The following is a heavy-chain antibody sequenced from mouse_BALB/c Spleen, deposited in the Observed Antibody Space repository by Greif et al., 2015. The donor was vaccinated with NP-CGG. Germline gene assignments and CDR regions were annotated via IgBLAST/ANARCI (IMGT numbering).Heavy chain of an antibody. CDR3: NACGGNYVGFDY. CDR1: GFNIKDYY. J-gene: IGHJ2*01. Sequence: VQLQQSGAELVRSGASVKLSCTASGFNIKDYYMHWVKQRPEQGLEWIGWIDSENGDTEYAPKFQGKATMTADTSSNTAYLQLSSLTSEDTAVYYCNACGGNYVGFDYWGQGTTLTVSS. V-gene: IGHV14-4*02. CDR2: IDSENGDT. D-gene: IGHD1-1*02.